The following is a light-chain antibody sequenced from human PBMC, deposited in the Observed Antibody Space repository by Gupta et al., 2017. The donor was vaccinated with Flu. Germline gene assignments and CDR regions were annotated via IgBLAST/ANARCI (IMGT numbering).Light chain of an antibody. Sequence: QSALTQPASVSGSPGQSITISCTGTSSDVGGYNYVSWYQQHPGKPPKLMFYEVSNRPSGVSNRFSGSTSGNTASLTISGLQAEDEADYYCSSYTSSATVFGGGTKLTVL. CDR3: SSYTSSATV. CDR1: SSDVGGYNY. V-gene: IGLV2-14*01. CDR2: EVS. J-gene: IGLJ3*02.